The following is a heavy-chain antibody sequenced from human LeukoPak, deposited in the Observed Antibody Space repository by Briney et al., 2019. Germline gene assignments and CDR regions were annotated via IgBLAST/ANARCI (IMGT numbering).Heavy chain of an antibody. CDR1: GFTFSSYS. V-gene: IGHV3-21*01. D-gene: IGHD5-24*01. Sequence: GGSLRLSCAASGFTFSSYSMNWVRQAPGKGLEWVSSISSSSSYIYYADSVKGRFTISRDNAKNSLYLQMNSLRAEDTAVYYCARDSSEMATIIVYWGQGTLVTVSS. CDR3: ARDSSEMATIIVY. J-gene: IGHJ4*02. CDR2: ISSSSSYI.